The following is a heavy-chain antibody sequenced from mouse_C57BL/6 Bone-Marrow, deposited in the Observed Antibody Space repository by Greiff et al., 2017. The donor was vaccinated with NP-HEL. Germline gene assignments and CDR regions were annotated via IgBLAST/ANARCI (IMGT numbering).Heavy chain of an antibody. J-gene: IGHJ1*03. V-gene: IGHV5-6*01. CDR2: ISSGGSYT. CDR3: ARHGYFDV. Sequence: EVKLVESGGDLVKPGGSLKLSCAASGFTFSSYGMSWVRQTPDKRLECVATISSGGSYTYYPDSVKGRFTISRDNAKNTLYLQMSSLKSEDTAMYYCARHGYFDVWGTGTTVTVSS. CDR1: GFTFSSYG.